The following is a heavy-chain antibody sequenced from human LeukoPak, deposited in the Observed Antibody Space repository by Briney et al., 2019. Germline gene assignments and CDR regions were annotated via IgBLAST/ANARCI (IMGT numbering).Heavy chain of an antibody. CDR3: ARGGYDYVWGSYRPIDY. V-gene: IGHV1-69*04. CDR2: IIPILGIA. D-gene: IGHD3-16*02. J-gene: IGHJ4*02. Sequence: ASVKVSCKASGGTFSSYAISWVRQAPGQGLEWMGRIIPILGIANYAQKFQGRVTITADKSTSTAYMELSSLRSEDTAVYYCARGGYDYVWGSYRPIDYWGQGTLVTVSS. CDR1: GGTFSSYA.